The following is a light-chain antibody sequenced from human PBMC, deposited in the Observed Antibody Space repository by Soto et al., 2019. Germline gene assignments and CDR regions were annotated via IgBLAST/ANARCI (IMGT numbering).Light chain of an antibody. CDR3: QQLNSFPIT. CDR2: AAC. CDR1: QSISSW. J-gene: IGKJ5*01. Sequence: QMSQSPSTLSASVRDKVTITCRASQSISSWLAWYQQKPEKANNLMNYAACLLHGGVASWFGGRASGKVFTLTSSRLQPEYFATYYCQQLNSFPITSAQRARLAI. V-gene: IGKV1-5*01.